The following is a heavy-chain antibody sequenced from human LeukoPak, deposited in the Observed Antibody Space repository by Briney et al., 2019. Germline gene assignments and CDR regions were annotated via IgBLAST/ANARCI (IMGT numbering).Heavy chain of an antibody. J-gene: IGHJ4*02. D-gene: IGHD2-2*01. CDR2: ILVGSGNT. CDR3: ASDPPYTSSSAW. V-gene: IGHV1-58*01. CDR1: GFTFTSTA. Sequence: SVTVSCKASGFTFTSTAVQWVRQARGQRLEWIGWILVGSGNTNYAQTFQERVTLTWDVSTSTAYMVLSSLRSEDTAIYYCASDPPYTSSSAWWGQGTLVTVSS.